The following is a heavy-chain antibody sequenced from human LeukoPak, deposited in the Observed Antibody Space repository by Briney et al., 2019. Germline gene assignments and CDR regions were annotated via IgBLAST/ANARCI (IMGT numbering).Heavy chain of an antibody. CDR1: GFSVNSNY. D-gene: IGHD3-22*01. CDR2: IYSISDT. CDR3: ARWGYDSSGSYWDD. Sequence: GGSLRLSCSASGFSVNSNYMTWVRQAPGTGLEWVSLIYSISDTYYAASVKGRFTISRDNSKNLVFLQMNSLRADDSAVYYCARWGYDSSGSYWDDWGQGTRVTVSS. J-gene: IGHJ4*02. V-gene: IGHV3-53*01.